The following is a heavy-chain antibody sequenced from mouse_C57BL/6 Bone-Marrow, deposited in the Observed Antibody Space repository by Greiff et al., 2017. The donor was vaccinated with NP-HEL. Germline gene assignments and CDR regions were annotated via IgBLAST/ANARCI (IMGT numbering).Heavy chain of an antibody. Sequence: VKLQQPGAELVRPGTSVKLSCKASGYTFTSYWMHWVKQRPGQGLEWIGVIDPSDSYTNYNQKFKGKATLTVDTSSSTAYMQLSSLTSEDSAVYYCARSYYRRGYAMDYWGQGTSVTVSS. V-gene: IGHV1-59*01. D-gene: IGHD2-14*01. CDR1: GYTFTSYW. CDR2: IDPSDSYT. CDR3: ARSYYRRGYAMDY. J-gene: IGHJ4*01.